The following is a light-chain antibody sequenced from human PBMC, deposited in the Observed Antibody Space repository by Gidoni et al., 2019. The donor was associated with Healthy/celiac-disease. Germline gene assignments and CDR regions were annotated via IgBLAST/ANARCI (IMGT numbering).Light chain of an antibody. CDR2: SNN. CDR1: SPNIGSNT. V-gene: IGLV1-44*01. CDR3: AAWDDSLNGLV. Sequence: QSVLTQPPSASGTPGPRVTISCSGSSPNIGSNTVNWYQQLPGTAPKLLIYSNNQRPSGVPDRFSGSKSGTSASLAISGLQSEDEADYYCAAWDDSLNGLVFGGGTKLTVL. J-gene: IGLJ3*02.